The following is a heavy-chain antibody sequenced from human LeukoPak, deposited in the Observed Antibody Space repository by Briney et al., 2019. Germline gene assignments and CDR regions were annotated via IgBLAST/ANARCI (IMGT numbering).Heavy chain of an antibody. CDR2: ISTAGNNK. CDR3: ARVDYGGYDFGQPYYYGMDV. Sequence: QPGRSLRLSCAASGFTFSSYGMHWVRQAPGKGLEWVALISTAGNNKYYADSVKARFTISRDNSKNTLYLQMNGLRAEDTAVYYCARVDYGGYDFGQPYYYGMDVWGQGTTVTVSS. D-gene: IGHD5-12*01. V-gene: IGHV3-30*19. CDR1: GFTFSSYG. J-gene: IGHJ6*02.